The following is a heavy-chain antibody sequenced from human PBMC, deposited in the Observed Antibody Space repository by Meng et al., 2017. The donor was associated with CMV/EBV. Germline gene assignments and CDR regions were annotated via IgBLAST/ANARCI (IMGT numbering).Heavy chain of an antibody. CDR3: AADSNGGSSSWLGHYYYYGMDV. CDR2: IVVGSGNT. D-gene: IGHD6-13*01. J-gene: IGHJ6*02. Sequence: SVKVSCKASGFTFTSSAVQWVRQARGQRLEWIGWIVVGSGNTNYAQKFQERVTITRDMSTSTAYMELSSLRSEDTAVYYRAADSNGGSSSWLGHYYYYGMDVWGQGTTVTVSS. CDR1: GFTFTSSA. V-gene: IGHV1-58*01.